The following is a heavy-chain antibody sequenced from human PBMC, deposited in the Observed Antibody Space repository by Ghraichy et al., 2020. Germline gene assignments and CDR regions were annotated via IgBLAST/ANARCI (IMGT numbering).Heavy chain of an antibody. D-gene: IGHD1-26*01. J-gene: IGHJ4*02. CDR2: IYYSGNT. CDR1: GGSVSSGSYY. CDR3: ARGGGWVQVGIWSYFDY. Sequence: SETLSLTCTVSGGSVSSGSYYWSWIRQPPGKELEWIGYIYYSGNTNYNPSLKSRVTMSVDTSKNQFSLKLSSVTAADTAVYYCARGGGWVQVGIWSYFDYWGQGTLVTVSS. V-gene: IGHV4-61*01.